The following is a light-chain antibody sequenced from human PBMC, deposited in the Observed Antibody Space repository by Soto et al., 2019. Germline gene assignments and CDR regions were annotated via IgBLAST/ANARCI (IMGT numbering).Light chain of an antibody. V-gene: IGLV4-69*01. CDR3: QTWGTGIHLV. Sequence: QLVLTQSPSASASLGASVKLTCTLSSGHSSYVITWHQQQPEKGPRYLMKLNSDGSHNKGDGIPDRFSGSSSGAERYLTISSRQSEDEADDYCQTWGTGIHLVFGGGTKLTVL. CDR2: LNSDGSH. CDR1: SGHSSYV. J-gene: IGLJ2*01.